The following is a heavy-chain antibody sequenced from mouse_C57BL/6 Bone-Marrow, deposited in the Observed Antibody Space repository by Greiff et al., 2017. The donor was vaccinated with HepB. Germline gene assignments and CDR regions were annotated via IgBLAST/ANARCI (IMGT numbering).Heavy chain of an antibody. J-gene: IGHJ3*01. D-gene: IGHD1-1*01. V-gene: IGHV2-5*01. CDR3: AKKSLHYYGSSS. CDR1: GFSLTSYG. CDR2: IWRGGST. Sequence: VKLVESGPGLVQPSQSLSITCTVSGFSLTSYGVHWVRQSPGKGLEWLGVIWRGGSTDYNAAFMSRLSITKDNSKSQVFFKMNSLQADDTAIYYCAKKSLHYYGSSSWGQGTLVTVSA.